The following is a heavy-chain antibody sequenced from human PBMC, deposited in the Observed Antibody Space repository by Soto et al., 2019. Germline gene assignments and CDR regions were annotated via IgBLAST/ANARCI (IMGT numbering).Heavy chain of an antibody. CDR1: GGSISSGDYY. D-gene: IGHD2-21*02. CDR3: ARDAYCGGDCRYTFDY. Sequence: QVQLQESGPGLVKPSQTLSLTCTVSGGSISSGDYYWSWIRQPPGKGLEWIGYIYYSGSTYYNPSLKRRVTISVDTSKNQFSLKLSSVTAADTAVYYCARDAYCGGDCRYTFDYWGQGTLVTVSS. CDR2: IYYSGST. J-gene: IGHJ4*02. V-gene: IGHV4-30-4*01.